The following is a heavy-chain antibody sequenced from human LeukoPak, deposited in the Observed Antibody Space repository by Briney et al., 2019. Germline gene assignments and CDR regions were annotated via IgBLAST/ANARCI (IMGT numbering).Heavy chain of an antibody. CDR3: ARPTMIKPRGAFDI. Sequence: ASVKVSCKASGYTFTSDVISWVRQAPGQGLEWMGWISAYNGNTNYAQKLQGRVTMTTDTSTSTAYMELRSLRSDDTAVYYCARPTMIKPRGAFDIWGQGTMVTVSS. J-gene: IGHJ3*02. V-gene: IGHV1-18*01. D-gene: IGHD3-22*01. CDR1: GYTFTSDV. CDR2: ISAYNGNT.